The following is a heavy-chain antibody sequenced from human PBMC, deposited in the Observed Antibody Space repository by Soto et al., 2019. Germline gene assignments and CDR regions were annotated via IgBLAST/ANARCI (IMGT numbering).Heavy chain of an antibody. J-gene: IGHJ5*02. CDR3: ARQIVVVPAAIARRDNGFDP. CDR2: IYYSGST. D-gene: IGHD2-2*01. CDR1: GGSISSSSYY. V-gene: IGHV4-39*01. Sequence: SETLSLTCTVSGGSISSSSYYWGWIRQPPGKGLEWIGSIYYSGSTYYNPSLKSRVTISVDTSKNQFSLKLSSVTAADTAVYYCARQIVVVPAAIARRDNGFDPWGQGTLVTVTS.